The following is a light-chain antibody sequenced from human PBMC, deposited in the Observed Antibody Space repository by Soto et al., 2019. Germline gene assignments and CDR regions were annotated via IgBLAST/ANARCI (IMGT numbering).Light chain of an antibody. CDR1: QSISSY. Sequence: DIQMTQSPSSLSASVGDRVTITCRASQSISSYLNWYQQTPGKAPKLLIYAASSLQSGVPSRFSGSGSGTEFTLTISSLQPDDFATYYCQQYNSYSWTFGQGTKVDI. CDR2: AAS. V-gene: IGKV1-39*01. J-gene: IGKJ1*01. CDR3: QQYNSYSWT.